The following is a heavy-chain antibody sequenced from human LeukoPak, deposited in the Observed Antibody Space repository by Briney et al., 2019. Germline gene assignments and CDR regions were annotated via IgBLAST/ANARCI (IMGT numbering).Heavy chain of an antibody. Sequence: PSQTLSLTCTVSGGSISSGDYYWSWIRQPPGKGLEWIGYIYYSGSTYYNPPLKSRVTISVDTSNTQFSLKLSSVTAADTAVYYCARSPAYYDILTGYYPKNWFDPWGQGTLVTVSS. CDR3: ARSPAYYDILTGYYPKNWFDP. CDR1: GGSISSGDYY. V-gene: IGHV4-30-4*08. J-gene: IGHJ5*02. D-gene: IGHD3-9*01. CDR2: IYYSGST.